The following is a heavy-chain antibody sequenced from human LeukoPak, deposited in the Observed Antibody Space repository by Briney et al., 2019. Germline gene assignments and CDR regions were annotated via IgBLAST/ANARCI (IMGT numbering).Heavy chain of an antibody. CDR3: ARHGYSSAWYAGGLDY. D-gene: IGHD6-19*01. V-gene: IGHV4-59*08. CDR1: GGSISSYY. J-gene: IGHJ4*02. Sequence: SETLSLTCTVSGGSISSYYWSWIRQPPGTGLEWIGYIYYSGSTNYNPSLKSRVTISVDTSKNQFSLMLSSVTAADTAVYYCARHGYSSAWYAGGLDYWGQGTLVTVSS. CDR2: IYYSGST.